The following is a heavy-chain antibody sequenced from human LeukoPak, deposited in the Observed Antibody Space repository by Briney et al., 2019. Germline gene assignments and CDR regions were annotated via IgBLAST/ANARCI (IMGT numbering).Heavy chain of an antibody. Sequence: ASVKVSCKASGYTFTSYYMHWVRQAPGQGPEWMGMIKPGDGGTWNALKFQDRVTMTRDTSTDTIYMELRSLTSEDTAVYHCARESSEKYYFDFWGQGTLVTVSS. D-gene: IGHD6-19*01. V-gene: IGHV1-46*01. J-gene: IGHJ4*02. CDR2: IKPGDGGT. CDR1: GYTFTSYY. CDR3: ARESSEKYYFDF.